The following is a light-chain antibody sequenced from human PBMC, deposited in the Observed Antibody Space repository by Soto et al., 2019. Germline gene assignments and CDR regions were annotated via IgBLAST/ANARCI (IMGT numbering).Light chain of an antibody. CDR2: DVS. V-gene: IGLV2-14*01. Sequence: QSVLTQPASVSGSPGQSITISCTGTSSDVGTYNFVSWYRQHPVKAPILIIFDVSSRPSGISNRFSGSKSGNTASLTISGVQAEDEADYYWSSYANSDTVIFGGGTKLTVL. J-gene: IGLJ2*01. CDR1: SSDVGTYNF. CDR3: SSYANSDTVI.